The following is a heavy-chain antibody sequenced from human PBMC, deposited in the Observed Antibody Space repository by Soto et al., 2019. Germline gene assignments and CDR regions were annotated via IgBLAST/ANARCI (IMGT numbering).Heavy chain of an antibody. D-gene: IGHD6-19*01. CDR3: ARQKDSSGWYSTFDI. Sequence: SETLSLTCTVSGGSISSYYWSWIRQPPGKGLEWIGYIYYSGSTNYNPSLKSRVTISVDTSKNQFSLKLSSVTAADTAVYYCARQKDSSGWYSTFDIWGQGTMATVSS. CDR2: IYYSGST. CDR1: GGSISSYY. V-gene: IGHV4-59*08. J-gene: IGHJ3*02.